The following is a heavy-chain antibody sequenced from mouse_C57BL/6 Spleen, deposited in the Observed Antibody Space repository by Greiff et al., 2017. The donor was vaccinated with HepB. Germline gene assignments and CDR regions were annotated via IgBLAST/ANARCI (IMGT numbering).Heavy chain of an antibody. J-gene: IGHJ2*01. CDR3: ARNYYGSSYSDY. D-gene: IGHD1-1*01. CDR2: ISDGGSYT. CDR1: GFTFSSYA. V-gene: IGHV5-4*03. Sequence: EVNVVESGGGLVKPGGSLKLSCAASGFTFSSYAMSWVRQTPEKRLEWVATISDGGSYTYYPDNVKGRFTISRDNAKNNLYLQMSHLKSEDTAMYYCARNYYGSSYSDYWGQGTTLTVSS.